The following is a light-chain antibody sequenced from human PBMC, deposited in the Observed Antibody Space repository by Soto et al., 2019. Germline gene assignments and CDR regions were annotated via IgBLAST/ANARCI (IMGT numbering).Light chain of an antibody. V-gene: IGLV1-44*01. J-gene: IGLJ2*01. CDR2: RNH. CDR3: AAWDDSLNGVV. Sequence: QSVLTQPPSTSETPGQRVTISCSGSSSNIETNTVNWYQQLPGTAPKLLIYRNHQRPSGVPDRFSGSKSGTSASLAISGLQYEDEADYYCAAWDDSLNGVVFGGGTKLTVL. CDR1: SSNIETNT.